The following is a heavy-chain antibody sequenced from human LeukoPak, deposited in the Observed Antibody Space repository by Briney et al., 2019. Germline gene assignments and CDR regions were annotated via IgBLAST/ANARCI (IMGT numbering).Heavy chain of an antibody. V-gene: IGHV1-18*01. CDR2: ISAYNGNT. Sequence: ASVKVSCKASGYTFTSYGISWVRLAPGQGLEWMGWISAYNGNTNYAQKLQGRVTMTTDTSTSTAYMELRSLRSDDTAVYYCARARTWIQLWPLGYWGQGTLVTVSS. CDR1: GYTFTSYG. J-gene: IGHJ4*02. D-gene: IGHD5-18*01. CDR3: ARARTWIQLWPLGY.